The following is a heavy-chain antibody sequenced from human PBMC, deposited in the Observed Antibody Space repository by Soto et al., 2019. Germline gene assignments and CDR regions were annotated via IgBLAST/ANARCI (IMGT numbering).Heavy chain of an antibody. CDR1: GGTFSSYA. D-gene: IGHD2-2*01. V-gene: IGHV1-69*01. CDR3: ARNCSSTSCYPYQVETYGMDV. Sequence: QVQLVQSGAEVKKPGSSVKVSCKASGGTFSSYAISWVRQAPGQGLEWMGGIIPIFGTANYAQKFQGRVTITADESTSTAYMELSSLRSEDTALYYSARNCSSTSCYPYQVETYGMDVWGQGTTVTVSS. J-gene: IGHJ6*02. CDR2: IIPIFGTA.